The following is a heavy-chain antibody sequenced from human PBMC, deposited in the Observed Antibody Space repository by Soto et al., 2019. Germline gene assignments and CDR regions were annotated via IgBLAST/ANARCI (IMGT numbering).Heavy chain of an antibody. Sequence: QVQLVQSGAEVKKPGASVRISCRASGYSFTSTSVNGVRQAPGQGPEWMGIINPAGGTTYYAQKFQGRLTITSDTSTDTVFMDLNDLTSEDTAVYFCALKVVTYYDNWGQGTLLTVSS. CDR3: ALKVVTYYDN. V-gene: IGHV1-46*01. CDR1: GYSFTSTS. J-gene: IGHJ4*02. D-gene: IGHD2-21*02. CDR2: INPAGGTT.